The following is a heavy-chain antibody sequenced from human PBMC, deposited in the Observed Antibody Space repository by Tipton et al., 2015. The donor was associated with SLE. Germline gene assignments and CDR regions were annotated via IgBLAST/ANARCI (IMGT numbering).Heavy chain of an antibody. CDR1: GFTFSSYG. Sequence: SLRLSCAASGFTFSSYGMHWVRQAPGKGLEWVAFIRYDGSNKYYADSVKGRFTISRDNSKNTLYLQMNSLRAEDTAVYYCASLAAAPQWFDPWGQGTLVTVSS. D-gene: IGHD6-13*01. J-gene: IGHJ5*02. CDR3: ASLAAAPQWFDP. CDR2: IRYDGSNK. V-gene: IGHV3-30*02.